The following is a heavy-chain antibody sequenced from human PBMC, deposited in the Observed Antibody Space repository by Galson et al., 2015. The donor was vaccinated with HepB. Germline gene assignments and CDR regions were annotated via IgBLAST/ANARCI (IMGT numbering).Heavy chain of an antibody. D-gene: IGHD3-22*01. Sequence: SVKVSCKASGYTFTTYAINWVRQATGQGLEWMGWVNRGNRGYAQKFQGRVTMAMTMSTSTGTAYMELSSLRSDDTAVYYCAIHHRPVYSNSNLCYPFRYWGQGTLVTVSS. CDR3: AIHHRPVYSNSNLCYPFRY. J-gene: IGHJ4*02. V-gene: IGHV1-8*01. CDR1: GYTFTTYA. CDR2: VNRGNR.